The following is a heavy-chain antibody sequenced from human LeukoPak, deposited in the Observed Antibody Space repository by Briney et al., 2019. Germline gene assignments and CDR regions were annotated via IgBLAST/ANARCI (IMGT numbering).Heavy chain of an antibody. CDR2: IYASGST. CDR3: ARDPRGIVGANRNWFDP. V-gene: IGHV4-4*07. D-gene: IGHD1-26*01. J-gene: IGHJ5*02. Sequence: SETLSLTCTVSGGSISSYYWSWIRQPAGKGLEWLGRIYASGSTIYNPSLKSRVTMSVDTSKSQFSLKLVSVTAADTGVHYCARDPRGIVGANRNWFDPWGQGTLVTVSS. CDR1: GGSISSYY.